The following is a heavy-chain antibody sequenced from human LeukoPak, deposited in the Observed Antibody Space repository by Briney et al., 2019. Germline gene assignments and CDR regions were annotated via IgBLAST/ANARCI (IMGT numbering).Heavy chain of an antibody. D-gene: IGHD2-2*02. CDR3: ARSIVVVPAAILWWFDP. CDR1: GGTFSSYA. V-gene: IGHV1-69*13. CDR2: IIPIFGTA. Sequence: GASVKVSCKASGGTFSSYAISWVRQAPGQGLEWMGGIIPIFGTANYAQKFQGRVTITADESTSTAYMELSSLRSEDTAVYYCARSIVVVPAAILWWFDPWGQGTLVTVSS. J-gene: IGHJ5*02.